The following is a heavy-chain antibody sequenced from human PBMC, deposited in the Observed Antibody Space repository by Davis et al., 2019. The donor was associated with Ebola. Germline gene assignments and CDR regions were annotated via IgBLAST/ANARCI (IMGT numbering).Heavy chain of an antibody. CDR1: GFTFSSYS. D-gene: IGHD3-10*01. CDR3: ARDRGYYGSGSYYNPYYYYYGMDV. V-gene: IGHV3-21*01. J-gene: IGHJ6*02. CDR2: ISSSSSYI. Sequence: PGGSLRLSCAASGFTFSSYSMNWVRQAPGKGLEWVSSISSSSSYIYYADSVKGRFTISRDNAKNSLYLQMNSLRAEDTAVYYCARDRGYYGSGSYYNPYYYYYGMDVWGQGTTVTVSS.